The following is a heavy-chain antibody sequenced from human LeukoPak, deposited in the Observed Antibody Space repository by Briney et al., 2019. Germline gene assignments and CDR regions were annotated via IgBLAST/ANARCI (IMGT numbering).Heavy chain of an antibody. D-gene: IGHD3-10*01. CDR2: ISSSSSTI. V-gene: IGHV3-48*04. CDR1: GFTFSNAW. CDR3: AKDIKGVITTPLDY. J-gene: IGHJ4*02. Sequence: AGGSLRLSCAASGFTFSNAWMIRVRQAPGKGLVWVSYISSSSSTIYYADSVKGRFTISRDNAKNSLYLQMNSLRAEDTALYYCAKDIKGVITTPLDYWGQGTLVTVSS.